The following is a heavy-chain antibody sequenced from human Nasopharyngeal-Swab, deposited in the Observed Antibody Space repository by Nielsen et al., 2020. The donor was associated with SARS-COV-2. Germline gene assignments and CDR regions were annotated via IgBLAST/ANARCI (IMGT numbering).Heavy chain of an antibody. CDR2: INPNSGGT. J-gene: IGHJ5*02. V-gene: IGHV1-2*06. CDR3: ARAKGDIVATIRVWGFDP. CDR1: GYTFTGYY. Sequence: ASVKVSCKASGYTFTGYYMHWLRHAPGQRLEWMGRINPNSGGTNYAQKFQGRVTMTRDTSISTAYMELSRLRSDDTAVDYCARAKGDIVATIRVWGFDPWGQGTLVTVSS. D-gene: IGHD5-12*01.